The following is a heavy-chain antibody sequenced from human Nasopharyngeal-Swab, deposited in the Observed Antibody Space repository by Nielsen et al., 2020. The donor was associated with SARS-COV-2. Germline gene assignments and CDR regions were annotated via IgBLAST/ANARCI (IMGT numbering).Heavy chain of an antibody. CDR2: IDPSDSYT. J-gene: IGHJ4*02. CDR1: GYNFPSYW. CDR3: SRRGGPGFGELSDY. D-gene: IGHD3-10*01. V-gene: IGHV5-10-1*01. Sequence: GGSLRLSCKGSGYNFPSYWISWVRQMPGKGLEWMGTIDPSDSYTNYSPSFQGHVTISADKSISTAYLQWSSLKASDTAMYYCSRRGGPGFGELSDYWGQGTLVTVSS.